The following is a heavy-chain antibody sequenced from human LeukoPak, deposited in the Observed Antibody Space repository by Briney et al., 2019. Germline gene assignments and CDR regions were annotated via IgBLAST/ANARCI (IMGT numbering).Heavy chain of an antibody. CDR2: ISSSSSYI. J-gene: IGHJ4*02. CDR1: GFTFSSYS. V-gene: IGHV3-21*01. Sequence: GGSLRLSCAASGFTFSSYSMNWVRQAPGKGLEWVSSISSSSSYIYYADSVKGRFTISRDNAKNSLYLQMNSLRAEDTAVYYCARDKSFRGWRNTAIGPFDYWGQGTLVTVSS. CDR3: ARDKSFRGWRNTAIGPFDY. D-gene: IGHD5-18*01.